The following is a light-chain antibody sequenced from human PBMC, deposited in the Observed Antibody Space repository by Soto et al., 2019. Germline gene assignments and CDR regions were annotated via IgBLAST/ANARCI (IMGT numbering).Light chain of an antibody. V-gene: IGLV1-40*01. CDR1: SSNIGAGYD. Sequence: QSVLTQPPSVSGAPGQRVTISSTGSSSNIGAGYDVHWYQQLPGTAPKLLIYGNSNRPSGVPDRFSGSKSGTSASLAITGLQAEDEADYDCQSSDSSLSGWVFGGGTKLTVL. CDR2: GNS. J-gene: IGLJ3*02. CDR3: QSSDSSLSGWV.